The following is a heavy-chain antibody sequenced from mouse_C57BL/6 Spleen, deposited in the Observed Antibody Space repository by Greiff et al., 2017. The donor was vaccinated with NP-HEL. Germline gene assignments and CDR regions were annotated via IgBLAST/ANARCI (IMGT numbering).Heavy chain of an antibody. V-gene: IGHV1-50*01. D-gene: IGHD2-4*01. CDR1: GYTFTSYW. J-gene: IGHJ3*01. CDR3: ARPLYDYDEAWFAY. CDR2: IDPSDSYT. Sequence: VKLQQPGAELVKPGASVKLSCKASGYTFTSYWMQWVKQRPGQGLEWIGEIDPSDSYTNYNQKFKGKATLTVDTSSSTAYMQLSSLTSEDSAVYYCARPLYDYDEAWFAYWGQGTLVTVSA.